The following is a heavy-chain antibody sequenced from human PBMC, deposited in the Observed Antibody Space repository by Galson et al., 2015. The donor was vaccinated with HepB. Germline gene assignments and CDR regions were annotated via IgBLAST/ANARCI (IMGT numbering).Heavy chain of an antibody. Sequence: SLRLSCAASGFTFSSYTMNWVRQAPGKGLEWVSSISRSSSFMYYADSVKGRFTISRDNARNSLYLQMSSLRAEDTAVYYCARGEAYYNFWSGSHFDHWGQGTLVTVSS. D-gene: IGHD3-3*01. CDR3: ARGEAYYNFWSGSHFDH. V-gene: IGHV3-21*01. J-gene: IGHJ4*02. CDR2: ISRSSSFM. CDR1: GFTFSSYT.